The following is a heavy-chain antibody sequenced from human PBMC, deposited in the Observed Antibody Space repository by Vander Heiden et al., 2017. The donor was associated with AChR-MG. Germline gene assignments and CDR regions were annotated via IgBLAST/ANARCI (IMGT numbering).Heavy chain of an antibody. CDR3: ARASALRGGATRDQDY. Sequence: QVQLVQSGAEVKKPGASVKVSCKASGYTFTSYDINWVRQATGQGLEWMGWMNPNSGNTGYAQKFQGRVTMTRNTSISTAYMELSSLRSEETAVYYCARASALRGGATRDQDYWGQGTLVTVSS. CDR1: GYTFTSYD. D-gene: IGHD1-26*01. V-gene: IGHV1-8*01. CDR2: MNPNSGNT. J-gene: IGHJ4*02.